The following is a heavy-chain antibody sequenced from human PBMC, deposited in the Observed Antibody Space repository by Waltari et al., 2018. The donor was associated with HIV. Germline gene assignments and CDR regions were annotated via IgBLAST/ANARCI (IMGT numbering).Heavy chain of an antibody. J-gene: IGHJ5*02. CDR3: ARVTGNTKGSWFDP. CDR2: IGYDGSKK. V-gene: IGHV3-33*01. D-gene: IGHD1-7*01. CDR1: GSTFTNFG. Sequence: QVQLVESGGGVVQPAKSLSVSCAASGSTFTNFGMVWVRQAPGNVLGWLAVIGYDGSKKYYGDPVKGRFTISKDNSKNTLHLQMNSLRAEDTAVYYCARVTGNTKGSWFDPWGQGTLVTVSS.